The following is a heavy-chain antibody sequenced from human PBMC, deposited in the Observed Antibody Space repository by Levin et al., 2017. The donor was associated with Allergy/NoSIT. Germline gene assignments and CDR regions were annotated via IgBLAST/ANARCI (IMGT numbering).Heavy chain of an antibody. CDR1: GGSISSGSYY. V-gene: IGHV4-61*02. D-gene: IGHD6-19*01. J-gene: IGHJ4*02. CDR2: IYTSGST. CDR3: ARVVDSLAVAGVFDY. Sequence: SQTLSLTCTVSGGSISSGSYYWSWIRQPAGKGLEWIGRIYTSGSTNYNPSLKSRVTISVDTSKNQFSLKLSSVTAADTAVYYCARVVDSLAVAGVFDYWGQGTLVTVSS.